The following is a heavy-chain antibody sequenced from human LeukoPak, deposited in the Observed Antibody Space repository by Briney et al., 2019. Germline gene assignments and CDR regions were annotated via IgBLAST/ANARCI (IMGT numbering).Heavy chain of an antibody. CDR1: GYTFTGYY. Sequence: ASVKVSCKASGYTFTGYYMHWVRQAPGQGLEWMGWINPNSGGTNYAQKFQGRVTMTRDTSISTAYMELSRLRSDDTAVYYCARGRPRVVTGDNWFDPWGQGTLVTVSS. J-gene: IGHJ5*02. CDR3: ARGRPRVVTGDNWFDP. CDR2: INPNSGGT. V-gene: IGHV1-2*02. D-gene: IGHD4-23*01.